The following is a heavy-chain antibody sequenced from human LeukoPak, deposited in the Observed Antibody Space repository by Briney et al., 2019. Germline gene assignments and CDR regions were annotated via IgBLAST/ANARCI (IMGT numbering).Heavy chain of an antibody. CDR1: GATVSSNH. D-gene: IGHD6-19*01. Sequence: GGSLRLSCAVSGATVSSNHMSWVRQAPGKGLEWVSAIYSGGGTYYADSVKGRFTLSRDISKNTLYLQMNGLRAEDTAVYYCARGRGWLVDYWGQGTLVTVSS. CDR2: IYSGGGT. V-gene: IGHV3-66*01. CDR3: ARGRGWLVDY. J-gene: IGHJ4*02.